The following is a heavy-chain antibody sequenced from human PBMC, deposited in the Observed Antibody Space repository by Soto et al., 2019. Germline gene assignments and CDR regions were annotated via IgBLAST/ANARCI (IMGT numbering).Heavy chain of an antibody. D-gene: IGHD3-22*01. CDR1: GFTFSSYA. CDR3: ARGPYYYDSGGYYDILDY. J-gene: IGHJ4*02. CDR2: ISYDGSNK. Sequence: PGGSLRLSCAASGFTFSSYAMHWVRQAPGKGLEWVAVISYDGSNKYYADSVKGRFTISRDNSKNTLYLQMNSLRAEDTAVYYCARGPYYYDSGGYYDILDYWGQGTLVTV. V-gene: IGHV3-30-3*01.